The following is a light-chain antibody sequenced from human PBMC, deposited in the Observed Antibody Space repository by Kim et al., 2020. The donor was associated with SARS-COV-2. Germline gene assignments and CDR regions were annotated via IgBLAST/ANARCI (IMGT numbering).Light chain of an antibody. J-gene: IGKJ2*01. CDR2: AAF. V-gene: IGKV1-39*01. CDR1: QSIGYS. Sequence: DVQMTQSPSSLSASVGDRVTITCRASQSIGYSLNWYQQKTGKAPKLLISAAFILQRGVPSRFSGSVSGTDFTLTIRSLQPEDFATYYGQQSYSTLGYEFGQETKLEI. CDR3: QQSYSTLGYE.